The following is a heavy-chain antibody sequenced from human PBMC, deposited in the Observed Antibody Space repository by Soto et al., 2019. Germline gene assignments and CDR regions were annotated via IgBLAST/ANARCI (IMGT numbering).Heavy chain of an antibody. CDR2: ISGSGGRT. Sequence: EMQLLESGGGLVQPGGSLRLSCVASGFPFSSYAMSWVRQTPGKGLEWVSGISGSGGRTYYADSVKGRFTISRDNSNNTLSLQMHSLRVEDTAVYFCAKGGYYSLFDIWGKGTMVTFSA. V-gene: IGHV3-23*01. D-gene: IGHD3-16*01. J-gene: IGHJ3*02. CDR1: GFPFSSYA. CDR3: AKGGYYSLFDI.